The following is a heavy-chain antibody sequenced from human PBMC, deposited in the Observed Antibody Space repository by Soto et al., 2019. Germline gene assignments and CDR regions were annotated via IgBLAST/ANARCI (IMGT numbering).Heavy chain of an antibody. J-gene: IGHJ4*02. CDR1: GYTFTSYG. CDR2: ISAYNGNT. V-gene: IGHV1-18*01. Sequence: ASVKVSCKASGYTFTSYGISWVRQAPGQGLEWMGWISAYNGNTNYAQKLQGRVTMTTDTSTSTAYMELRSLRSDDTAVYYCARDLAYIRSSWYKAYYFDYWGQGTLVTVSS. D-gene: IGHD6-13*01. CDR3: ARDLAYIRSSWYKAYYFDY.